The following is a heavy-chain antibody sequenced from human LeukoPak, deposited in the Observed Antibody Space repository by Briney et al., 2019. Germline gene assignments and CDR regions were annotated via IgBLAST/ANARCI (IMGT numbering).Heavy chain of an antibody. CDR2: TSSSSSYI. V-gene: IGHV3-21*01. D-gene: IGHD3-16*02. Sequence: GGSLRLSCAASGFTFSSYSMNWVRQAPGKGLEWVSSTSSSSSYIYYADSVKGRFTISRDNAKNSLYLQMNSLRAEDTAVYYCARVGGDYVWGSYRYYFDYWGQGTLVTVSS. J-gene: IGHJ4*02. CDR3: ARVGGDYVWGSYRYYFDY. CDR1: GFTFSSYS.